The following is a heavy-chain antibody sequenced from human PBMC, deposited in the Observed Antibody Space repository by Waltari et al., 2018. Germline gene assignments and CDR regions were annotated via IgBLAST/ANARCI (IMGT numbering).Heavy chain of an antibody. CDR2: IRYDGSNK. CDR1: GFTFSSYG. Sequence: QVQLVESGGGVVQPGGSLRLSCAASGFTFSSYGMHWVRQAPGKGLEGVAFIRYDGSNKYYADSVKGRFTSSRDNSKNTLYLQMNSLRAEDTAVYYCAKEDWGSYRYPAFDYWGQGTLVTVSS. CDR3: AKEDWGSYRYPAFDY. J-gene: IGHJ4*02. V-gene: IGHV3-30*02. D-gene: IGHD3-16*02.